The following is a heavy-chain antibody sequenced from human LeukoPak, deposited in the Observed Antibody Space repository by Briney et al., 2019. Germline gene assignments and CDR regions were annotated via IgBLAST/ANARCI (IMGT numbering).Heavy chain of an antibody. Sequence: PGGSLRLSCAASGFTFGSYWMSWVRQAPGKGLEWVANIKQDGSEKYYVDSVKGRFTISRDNAKNSLYLQMNSLRAEDTAVYYCARDFDSRDYWGQGTLVTVSS. CDR3: ARDFDSRDY. V-gene: IGHV3-7*01. J-gene: IGHJ4*02. CDR2: IKQDGSEK. CDR1: GFTFGSYW. D-gene: IGHD3-22*01.